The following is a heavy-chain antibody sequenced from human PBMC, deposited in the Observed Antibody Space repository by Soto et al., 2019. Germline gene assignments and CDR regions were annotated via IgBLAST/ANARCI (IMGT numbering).Heavy chain of an antibody. CDR3: ARRVWSIAAREYYFDY. CDR2: IIPIFGTA. CDR1: GGTFSSYA. D-gene: IGHD6-6*01. V-gene: IGHV1-69*13. J-gene: IGHJ4*02. Sequence: SVKVSCKASGGTFSSYAISWVRQAPGQGLEWMGGIIPIFGTANYAQKFQGRVTITADESTSTAYMELSSLRSEDTAVYYCARRVWSIAAREYYFDYWGQGTLVTVSS.